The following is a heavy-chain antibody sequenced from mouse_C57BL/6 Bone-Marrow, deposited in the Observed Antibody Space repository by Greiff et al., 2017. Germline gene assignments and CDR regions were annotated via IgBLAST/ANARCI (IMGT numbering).Heavy chain of an antibody. CDR3: AREGSYYSNYYAMDY. D-gene: IGHD2-5*01. Sequence: VQLQQPGAELVKPGASVKLSCKASGYTFTSYWITWVKQRPGQGLEWIGDIYPGSGSTNYYEKFKSKATLTVDTSSSTAYMQLSSLTSEDSAVYYCAREGSYYSNYYAMDYWGQGTSVTVSS. CDR2: IYPGSGST. V-gene: IGHV1-55*01. J-gene: IGHJ4*01. CDR1: GYTFTSYW.